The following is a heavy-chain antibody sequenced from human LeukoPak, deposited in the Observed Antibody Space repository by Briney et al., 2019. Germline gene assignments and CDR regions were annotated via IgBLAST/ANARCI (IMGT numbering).Heavy chain of an antibody. CDR1: GGSISSGGYY. V-gene: IGHV4-31*03. Sequence: SETLSLTCTVSGGSISSGGYYWSWIRQHPGKGLEWIGYIYYSGSTYYNPSLKSRVTISVDTSKNQFSLKLGSVTAAETAVYYCARFLVLRVGATYSDYWGQGTLVTVSS. CDR2: IYYSGST. D-gene: IGHD1-26*01. CDR3: ARFLVLRVGATYSDY. J-gene: IGHJ4*02.